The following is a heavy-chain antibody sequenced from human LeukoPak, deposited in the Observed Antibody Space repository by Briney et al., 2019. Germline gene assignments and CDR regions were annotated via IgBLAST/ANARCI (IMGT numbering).Heavy chain of an antibody. J-gene: IGHJ5*02. CDR1: GGSISSVY. CDR3: ARNYTYYDILTGYWGNNWFDP. Sequence: PSETLSLTFTVSGGSISSVYCSWIRLPPGKGLEWIGYISYTWSTNYDPSFKSRVTMSIDTSKNQFSLKLRSVSAADTDVYYCARNYTYYDILTGYWGNNWFDPWGQGTLVTVSS. CDR2: ISYTWST. V-gene: IGHV4-59*01. D-gene: IGHD3-9*01.